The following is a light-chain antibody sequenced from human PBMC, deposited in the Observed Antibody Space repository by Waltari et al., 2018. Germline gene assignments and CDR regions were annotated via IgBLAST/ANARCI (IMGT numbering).Light chain of an antibody. V-gene: IGKV1-39*01. CDR2: AAS. CDR1: QSISSY. Sequence: DIQMTQSPSSLSASVGDRVTITCRSSQSISSYLTWYQQKPGNAPKLLIYAASSLQSGVPSRFSGSGSGTDFTLTISSLQPEDFATYYCQQSYSTLWTFGQGTKVEIK. CDR3: QQSYSTLWT. J-gene: IGKJ1*01.